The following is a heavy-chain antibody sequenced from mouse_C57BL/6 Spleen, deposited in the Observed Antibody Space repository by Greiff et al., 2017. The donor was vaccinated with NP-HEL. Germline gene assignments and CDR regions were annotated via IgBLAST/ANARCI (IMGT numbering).Heavy chain of an antibody. Sequence: VQLQQSGPELVKPGASVKMSCKASGYTFTDYYLPWVKQSHGKSLAWIGYIYPNNGGTGSNQKFKGKATLTVDKSSSTAYMELRSLTSEDSAVYYCAREDYYYGRSWYFDVWGTGTTVTVSS. V-gene: IGHV1-34*01. CDR3: AREDYYYGRSWYFDV. CDR1: GYTFTDYY. J-gene: IGHJ1*03. CDR2: IYPNNGGT. D-gene: IGHD1-1*01.